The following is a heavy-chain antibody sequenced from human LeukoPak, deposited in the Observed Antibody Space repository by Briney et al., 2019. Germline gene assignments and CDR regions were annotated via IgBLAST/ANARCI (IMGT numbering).Heavy chain of an antibody. Sequence: PGGSLRLSCAASRFTFSSYAMSWVRQAPGKGLEWVSVISGSGNYIYYADSVKGRFTISRDNSKNTLYLQMNSLRAEDTAVYYCARHRDGYSLGFFDYWGQGTLVTVSS. D-gene: IGHD5-24*01. V-gene: IGHV3-23*01. J-gene: IGHJ4*02. CDR3: ARHRDGYSLGFFDY. CDR1: RFTFSSYA. CDR2: ISGSGNYI.